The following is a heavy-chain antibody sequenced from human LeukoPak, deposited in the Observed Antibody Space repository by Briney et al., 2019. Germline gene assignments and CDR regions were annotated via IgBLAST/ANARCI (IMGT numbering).Heavy chain of an antibody. CDR2: IKGKVDGGTT. CDR3: TTVGLYNIFIGHYHDSFDM. D-gene: IGHD3-9*01. V-gene: IGHV3-15*01. J-gene: IGHJ3*02. CDR1: GFPFSNAW. Sequence: GGSLRLSCSASGFPFSNAWMSWVRQAPGKGLEWIGRIKGKVDGGTTDHAAPVKGRFTISRDDSRNTLFLQMNSLKIEDTALYYSTTVGLYNIFIGHYHDSFDMWGQGTMVTVSS.